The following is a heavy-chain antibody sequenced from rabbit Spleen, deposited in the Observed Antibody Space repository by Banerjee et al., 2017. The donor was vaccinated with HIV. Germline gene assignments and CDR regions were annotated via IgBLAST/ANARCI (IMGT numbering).Heavy chain of an antibody. CDR3: ARDSGTSFSTYGMDL. CDR2: IGTGSSGFT. J-gene: IGHJ6*01. CDR1: EVSFTYSSY. D-gene: IGHD8-1*01. V-gene: IGHV1S40*01. Sequence: QSLEESGGDLVKPGASLTLTCTASEVSFTYSSYICWVRQAPGKGLEWIACIGTGSSGFTYYASWAKGRFTCSKASSTTVTLQMTSLTAADTATYFCARDSGTSFSTYGMDLWGPGPLVTVS.